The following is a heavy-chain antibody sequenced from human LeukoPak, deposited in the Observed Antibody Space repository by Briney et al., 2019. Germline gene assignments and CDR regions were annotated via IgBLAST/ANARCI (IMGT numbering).Heavy chain of an antibody. V-gene: IGHV7-4-1*02. Sequence: ASVKVSCKASGYTFTSYAMNRVRQAPGQGLEWMGWINTNTGNPTYAQGFTGRFVFSLDTSVSTAYLQISSLKAEDTAVYYCASGYCSGTSCYTFDYWGQGTLVTVSS. J-gene: IGHJ4*02. CDR3: ASGYCSGTSCYTFDY. D-gene: IGHD2-2*02. CDR1: GYTFTSYA. CDR2: INTNTGNP.